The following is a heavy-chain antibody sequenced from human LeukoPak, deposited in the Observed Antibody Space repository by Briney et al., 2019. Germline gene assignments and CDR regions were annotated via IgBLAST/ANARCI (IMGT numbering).Heavy chain of an antibody. CDR3: ARGSWGSGIDY. CDR2: IYASGST. Sequence: SETLSLTCTVSDGSIGGYYWTWIRQPAGKGLEWIGRIYASGSTTYNPSLKSRVTMSVDTSKNQFSLRLNSVTAADTAVYYCARGSWGSGIDYWGQGILVTVSS. CDR1: DGSIGGYY. J-gene: IGHJ4*02. V-gene: IGHV4-4*07. D-gene: IGHD3-10*01.